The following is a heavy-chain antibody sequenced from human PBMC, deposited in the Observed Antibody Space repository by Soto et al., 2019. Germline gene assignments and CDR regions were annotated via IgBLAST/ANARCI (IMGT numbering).Heavy chain of an antibody. J-gene: IGHJ4*02. V-gene: IGHV4-30-4*01. Sequence: SETLSLTCTVSGGSISSGDYYWSWIRQPPGKGLEWIGYIYYSGSTYYNPSLKSRVTISVDTSKNQFSLKLSSVTAADTAVYYCARVKYSSTLDFDYWGQGTLVTVSS. CDR1: GGSISSGDYY. CDR3: ARVKYSSTLDFDY. CDR2: IYYSGST. D-gene: IGHD6-13*01.